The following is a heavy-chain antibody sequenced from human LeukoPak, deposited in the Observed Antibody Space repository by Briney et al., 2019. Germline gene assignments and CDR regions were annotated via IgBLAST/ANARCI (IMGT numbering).Heavy chain of an antibody. CDR1: GFTFSNYA. D-gene: IGHD2-15*01. CDR2: ISGSGDAT. J-gene: IGHJ4*02. Sequence: PGGSLRLSCAASGFTFSNYAMSWVRQAPGKGLEWVSGISGSGDATWYADSVKGRFTISRDNSKNTVSLQMNSLRPEDTAVYYCAKCSGGSCYASGAFDYWGQGTLVTVSS. CDR3: AKCSGGSCYASGAFDY. V-gene: IGHV3-23*01.